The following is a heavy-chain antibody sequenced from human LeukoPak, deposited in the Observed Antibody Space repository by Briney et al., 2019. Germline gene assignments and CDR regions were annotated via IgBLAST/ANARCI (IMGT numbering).Heavy chain of an antibody. CDR1: GGTFSSYG. CDR3: ARNWYFGMDV. Sequence: ASVKVSCKASGGTFSSYGISWVRQAPGQGLEWMGWISTYNGNTNYAQKLQGRVTMTTDTSTSTAYMDLRSLRSDDTAVYYCARNWYFGMDVWGQGTTVTVSS. CDR2: ISTYNGNT. J-gene: IGHJ6*02. V-gene: IGHV1-18*01.